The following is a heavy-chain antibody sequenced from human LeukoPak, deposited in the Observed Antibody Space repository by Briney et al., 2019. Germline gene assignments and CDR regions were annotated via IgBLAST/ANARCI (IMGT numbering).Heavy chain of an antibody. Sequence: ASVKVSCKGSGYTFTNYAVHWVRQAPGQRLEWLGWINPGNGDTKYSQNFQGRVTVTSDTSAATAYVELNSLTSEDTAVYYCARERVHFRVNCLSVYFYALGGWGQRTTGNGSS. CDR3: ARERVHFRVNCLSVYFYALGG. CDR2: INPGNGDT. D-gene: IGHD3-3*02. J-gene: IGHJ6*02. CDR1: GYTFTNYA. V-gene: IGHV1-3*01.